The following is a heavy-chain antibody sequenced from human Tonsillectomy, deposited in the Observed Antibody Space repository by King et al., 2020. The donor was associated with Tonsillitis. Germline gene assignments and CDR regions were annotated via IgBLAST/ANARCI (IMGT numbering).Heavy chain of an antibody. CDR1: GFTFSSYG. V-gene: IGHV3-30*18. CDR3: AKDLRGTGTERSRTYYYYYGMDV. J-gene: IGHJ6*02. D-gene: IGHD1-1*01. Sequence: QLVQSGGGVVQPGRSLRLSCAASGFTFSSYGMHWVRQAPGKGLEWVAVISYEGSNKYYADSVKGRFTISRDNSKNTLYLQMNSLRAEDTAVYYCAKDLRGTGTERSRTYYYYYGMDVWGQGTTVTVSS. CDR2: ISYEGSNK.